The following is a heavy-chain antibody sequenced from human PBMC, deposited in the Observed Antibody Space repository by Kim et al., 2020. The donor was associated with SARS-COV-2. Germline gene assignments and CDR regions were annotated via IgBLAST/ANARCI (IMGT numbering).Heavy chain of an antibody. CDR1: GYTFTNYK. J-gene: IGHJ4*02. V-gene: IGHV1-46*01. CDR2: LTPIDGAT. D-gene: IGHD1-26*01. Sequence: ASVKVSCKASGYTFTNYKMHWVRQAPGQGLEWMGILTPIDGATTYAQKFQGRVTLTRDTSTSTVYMELSSLGSGDTAVYYCARDTTKWSFDYWGQGTLVTVYS. CDR3: ARDTTKWSFDY.